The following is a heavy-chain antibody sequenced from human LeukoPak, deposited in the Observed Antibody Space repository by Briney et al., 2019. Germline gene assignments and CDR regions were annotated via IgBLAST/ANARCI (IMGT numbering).Heavy chain of an antibody. Sequence: SETLSLTCTVSGGSISSYYWSWIRQPAGKGLEWTGRIYTSGSTNYNPSLKSRVTRSGGTSKSQVSLKLSSVTAAVTAVYYCARDRERGYDFDYWGQGTLVTVSS. D-gene: IGHD5-12*01. CDR1: GGSISSYY. CDR3: ARDRERGYDFDY. J-gene: IGHJ4*02. CDR2: IYTSGST. V-gene: IGHV4-4*07.